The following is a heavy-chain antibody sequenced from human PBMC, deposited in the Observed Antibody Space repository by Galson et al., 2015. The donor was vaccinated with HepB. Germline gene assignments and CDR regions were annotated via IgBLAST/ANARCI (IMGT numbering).Heavy chain of an antibody. CDR2: TYYRSKWYY. Sequence: CAISGDSVSSTTAAWNWIRLSPSRGLEWLGRTYYRSKWYYDYAVSVRSRITISPDTAKNQISLHLNSVTPEDTAVYYCAEIAVADQIDGFDLWGQGTVVTVSS. D-gene: IGHD6-19*01. CDR3: AEIAVADQIDGFDL. J-gene: IGHJ3*01. V-gene: IGHV6-1*01. CDR1: GDSVSSTTAA.